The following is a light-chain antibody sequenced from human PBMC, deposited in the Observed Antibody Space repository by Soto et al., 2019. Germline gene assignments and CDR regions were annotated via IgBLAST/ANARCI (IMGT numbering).Light chain of an antibody. J-gene: IGLJ1*01. CDR2: EVS. CDR1: SSDVGGYTY. CDR3: SSFSRSTTLDYV. V-gene: IGLV2-14*01. Sequence: QSALTQPASESGSPGQSITISCTGTSSDVGGYTYVSWYQRYPGKAPQLIIYEVSNRPSGVSNRFSGSKSGNTASLTISGLQAEDEADYYCSSFSRSTTLDYVFGTGTKLTVL.